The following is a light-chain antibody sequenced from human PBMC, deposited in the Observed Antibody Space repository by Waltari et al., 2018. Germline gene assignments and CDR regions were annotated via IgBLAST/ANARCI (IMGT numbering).Light chain of an antibody. CDR2: RNT. Sequence: QSTLTQPPSASGTPGQRVTIPCSGSSSNIGSNYVYWYQQFPGTAPKVLIYRNTQRPSGCPDRFAGARSGSSASRIIGGIRSEDDAYYYCAAWDDSLSGWVFGGGTKVTVL. CDR1: SSNIGSNY. CDR3: AAWDDSLSGWV. J-gene: IGLJ3*02. V-gene: IGLV1-47*01.